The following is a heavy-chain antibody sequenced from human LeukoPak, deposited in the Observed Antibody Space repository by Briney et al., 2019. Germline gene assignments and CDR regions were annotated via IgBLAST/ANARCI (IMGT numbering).Heavy chain of an antibody. D-gene: IGHD1-26*01. V-gene: IGHV3-30-3*01. CDR2: ISYDGINK. CDR3: ARDVGSGHNYDYGMDV. J-gene: IGHJ6*02. Sequence: GGSLRLSCAASGFTFSNYAMHWVRQAPGKGLEWVAIISYDGINKFYPDSVKGRFTISRDNSKNTLYLQMNSLRTEDTAVYYCARDVGSGHNYDYGMDVWGQGTTVTVSS. CDR1: GFTFSNYA.